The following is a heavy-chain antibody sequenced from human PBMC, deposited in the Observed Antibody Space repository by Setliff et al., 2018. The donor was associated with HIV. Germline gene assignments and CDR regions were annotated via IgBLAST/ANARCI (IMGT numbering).Heavy chain of an antibody. Sequence: PSETLSLTCSVSGGSISSYYWSWIRQPPGKGLEWIGCLYNSGSTNYNPSLKSRVTISVDASKNQFSLKLSSVTAADTAVYYCARDRGLRYFDWLFMDVRGKGTTVTVSS. CDR1: GGSISSYY. V-gene: IGHV4-59*01. D-gene: IGHD3-9*01. CDR3: ARDRGLRYFDWLFMDV. J-gene: IGHJ6*01. CDR2: LYNSGST.